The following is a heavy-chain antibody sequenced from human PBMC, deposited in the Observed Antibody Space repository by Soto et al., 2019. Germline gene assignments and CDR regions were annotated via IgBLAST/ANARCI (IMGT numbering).Heavy chain of an antibody. CDR2: VYPSDSDV. V-gene: IGHV5-51*01. CDR3: ASGSYYYYGMDV. CDR1: GYRFSSSW. J-gene: IGHJ6*02. Sequence: PGESLKISCQGTGYRFSSSWIGWVRQKPGKGLEWLGNVYPSDSDVRYSPAFEGQVTISADNSINTAYLQLLNLKASDTAMYYCASGSYYYYGMDVWGQGTTVTVSS. D-gene: IGHD6-19*01.